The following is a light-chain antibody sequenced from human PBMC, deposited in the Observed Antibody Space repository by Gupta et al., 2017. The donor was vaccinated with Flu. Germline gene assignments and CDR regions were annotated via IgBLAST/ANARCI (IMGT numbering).Light chain of an antibody. CDR3: AAWDESRSVHYV. CDR2: VNS. Sequence: ELTQSPSASGTPGQRVAIASSGSISNIGSNDLNWYQPLPETAPKLLIYVNSQRRSWVPYRFSVSKSGTSAALAISCLQAEEEADYYCAAWDESRSVHYVFGTGTKVTVL. J-gene: IGLJ1*01. CDR1: ISNIGSND. V-gene: IGLV1-44*01.